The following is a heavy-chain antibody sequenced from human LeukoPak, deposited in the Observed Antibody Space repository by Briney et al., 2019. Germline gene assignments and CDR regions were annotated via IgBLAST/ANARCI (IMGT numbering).Heavy chain of an antibody. CDR3: RASVVTASNWFDP. Sequence: GGSLRLSCAASGFTFSGSAMHWVRQASGKGLEWVGRIRSKANSYATAYAASVKGRFTFSRDDSKNTAYLQMNSLKTEDTAVYYCRASVVTASNWFDPWGQGTLVTVSS. J-gene: IGHJ5*02. CDR2: IRSKANSYAT. V-gene: IGHV3-73*01. D-gene: IGHD2-21*02. CDR1: GFTFSGSA.